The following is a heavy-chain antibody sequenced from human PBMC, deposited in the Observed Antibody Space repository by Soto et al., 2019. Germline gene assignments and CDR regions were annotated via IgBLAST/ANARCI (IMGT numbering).Heavy chain of an antibody. V-gene: IGHV4-59*08. Sequence: ASETLSLTCIVSGGSISNYYWSWIRQPPGKVLEWFGYFFYSGSTNYTPSLTSRVTISVDISKNQFSLKLSSLTAADTAVYYCARHRYSYGVYYFDYWGQGTLVTVSS. CDR3: ARHRYSYGVYYFDY. D-gene: IGHD5-18*01. J-gene: IGHJ4*02. CDR1: GGSISNYY. CDR2: FFYSGST.